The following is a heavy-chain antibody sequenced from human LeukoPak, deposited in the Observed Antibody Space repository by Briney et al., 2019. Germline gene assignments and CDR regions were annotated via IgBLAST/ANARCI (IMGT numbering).Heavy chain of an antibody. CDR2: LNNDGSST. CDR3: ARVGGDYGGGY. Sequence: GGSLRLSCAASGFTFSSYAMSWVRQAPGKGLVWVSRLNNDGSSTTYADSVKGRFTISRDNAKNSLYLQMNSLRAEDTAVYYCARVGGDYGGGYWGQGTLVTVSS. CDR1: GFTFSSYA. D-gene: IGHD4-17*01. J-gene: IGHJ4*02. V-gene: IGHV3-74*01.